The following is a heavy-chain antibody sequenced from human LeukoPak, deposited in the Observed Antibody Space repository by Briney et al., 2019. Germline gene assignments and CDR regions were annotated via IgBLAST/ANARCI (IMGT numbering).Heavy chain of an antibody. CDR3: AKPLYGDYLLPMSWGRHQDAFDI. V-gene: IGHV3-23*01. D-gene: IGHD4-17*01. CDR2: ISGSGGST. CDR1: GFTFSSYG. J-gene: IGHJ3*02. Sequence: GGTLRLSYAASGFTFSSYGMSWVRQAPGKGLEWVSAISGSGGSTYYADSVKGRFTISRDNSKNTLYLQMNSLRAEDTAVYYCAKPLYGDYLLPMSWGRHQDAFDIWGQGTMVTVSS.